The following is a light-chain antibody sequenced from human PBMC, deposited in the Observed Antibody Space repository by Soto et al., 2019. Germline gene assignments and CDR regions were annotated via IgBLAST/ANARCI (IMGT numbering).Light chain of an antibody. J-gene: IGKJ4*01. V-gene: IGKV3-20*01. CDR1: QSVSSSY. CDR3: QQYGSSPLT. CDR2: GAS. Sequence: EIVLTQSPGTLSLSPGESATLSYRASQSVSSSYLAWYQQKPGQAPRLLIYGASSRATGIPDRFSGSGSGTDFTLTVSRLEPEDFAVYYCQQYGSSPLTFGGGTKVEIK.